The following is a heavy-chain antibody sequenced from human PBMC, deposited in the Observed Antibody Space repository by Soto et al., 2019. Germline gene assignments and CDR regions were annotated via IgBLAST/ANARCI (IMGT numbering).Heavy chain of an antibody. CDR1: GFTFSNAW. CDR3: IYYYDSSTYFHVDY. CDR2: IKSKTDGGTT. J-gene: IGHJ4*02. D-gene: IGHD3-22*01. Sequence: EVQLVESGGGLVKPGGSLRLSCAASGFTFSNAWIHWVRQAPGKGLECVGRIKSKTDGGTTDHAAPVKGRFTISSDDSNNTVYLQMNSLKSEDSAVYYCIYYYDSSTYFHVDYWGQGTLVTVSS. V-gene: IGHV3-15*01.